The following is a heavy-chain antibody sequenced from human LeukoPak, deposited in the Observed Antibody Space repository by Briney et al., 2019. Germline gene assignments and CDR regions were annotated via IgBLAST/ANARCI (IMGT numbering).Heavy chain of an antibody. Sequence: SGPTLVNPPQTLTLTCTFSGFSLSTSGMCVSWIRQPPGKALEWLALIDWDDDKYYSTSLKTRLTISKDTSKNQVVLTMTNMDPVDTATYYCARTSYLVGTPGFDYWGQGTLVTVSS. CDR2: IDWDDDK. CDR1: GFSLSTSGMC. CDR3: ARTSYLVGTPGFDY. J-gene: IGHJ4*02. V-gene: IGHV2-70*01. D-gene: IGHD1-26*01.